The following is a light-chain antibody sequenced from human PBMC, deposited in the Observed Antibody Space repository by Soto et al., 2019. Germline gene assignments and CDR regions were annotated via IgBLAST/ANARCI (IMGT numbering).Light chain of an antibody. CDR3: QQFDSVPCT. CDR2: DAA. Sequence: IEMTQSPSPLSASAGDRVTITCQRSQDIKNYVIWYQQKPGRAPKLRIYDAASLGTGVSSRFSGSGSGTHFTLTISSLQPEDVATYYCQQFDSVPCTFGQGTKLEIK. V-gene: IGKV1-33*01. J-gene: IGKJ2*02. CDR1: QDIKNY.